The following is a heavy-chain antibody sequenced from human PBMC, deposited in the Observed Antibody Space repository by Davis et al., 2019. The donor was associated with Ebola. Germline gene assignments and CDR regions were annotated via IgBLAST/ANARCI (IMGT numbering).Heavy chain of an antibody. Sequence: GESLKISCAASGFTFSSYWMSWVRQAPGKGLEWVANIKQDGSEKYYVDSVKGRFTISRDNAKNSLYLQMNSLRAEDTAVYYCARTRYTYGMDVWGQGTTVTVSS. D-gene: IGHD3-16*02. CDR1: GFTFSSYW. J-gene: IGHJ6*02. V-gene: IGHV3-7*01. CDR3: ARTRYTYGMDV. CDR2: IKQDGSEK.